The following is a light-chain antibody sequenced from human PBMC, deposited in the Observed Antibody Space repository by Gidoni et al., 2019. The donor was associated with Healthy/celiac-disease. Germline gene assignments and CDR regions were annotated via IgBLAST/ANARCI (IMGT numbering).Light chain of an antibody. Sequence: EIVMTQSPATLSVSPGERATLSCRASQSVSSNLAWYQHKPGQAPRLLIYGASTRATGIPARFSGSGSGTEFTLSISSLQPEDCAVYYCQHYNNWPPWTFGQGTKVEIK. CDR1: QSVSSN. CDR3: QHYNNWPPWT. J-gene: IGKJ1*01. CDR2: GAS. V-gene: IGKV3-15*01.